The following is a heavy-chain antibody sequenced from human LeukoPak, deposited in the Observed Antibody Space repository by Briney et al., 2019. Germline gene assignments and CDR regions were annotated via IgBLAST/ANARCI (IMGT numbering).Heavy chain of an antibody. V-gene: IGHV5-51*01. J-gene: IGHJ5*02. D-gene: IGHD5-12*01. CDR3: ARLGYSGYDYRNNWFDP. CDR2: IYPGDSDT. Sequence: PGESLKISWKGSGYSFTSYWIGWVRQMPGKGLEWMGIIYPGDSDTRYSPSFQGQVTISADKSISTAYLQWSSLKASDTAMYYCARLGYSGYDYRNNWFDPWGQGTLVTVSS. CDR1: GYSFTSYW.